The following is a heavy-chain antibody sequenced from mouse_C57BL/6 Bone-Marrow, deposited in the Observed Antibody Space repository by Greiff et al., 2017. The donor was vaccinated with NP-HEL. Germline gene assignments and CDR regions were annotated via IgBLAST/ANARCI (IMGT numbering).Heavy chain of an antibody. Sequence: AASVKISCKVSGYTFTDHTIHWMKQRPEQGLEWIGYIYPRDGSTKYNEKFKGKATLTADKSSSTAYMQLNSLTSEDSAVYFCAHSSGYVWFAYWGQGTLVTVSA. J-gene: IGHJ3*01. CDR2: IYPRDGST. D-gene: IGHD3-2*02. CDR3: AHSSGYVWFAY. CDR1: GYTFTDHT. V-gene: IGHV1-78*01.